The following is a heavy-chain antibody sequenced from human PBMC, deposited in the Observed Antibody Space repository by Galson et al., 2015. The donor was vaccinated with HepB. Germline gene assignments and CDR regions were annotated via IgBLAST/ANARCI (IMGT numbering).Heavy chain of an antibody. J-gene: IGHJ4*02. D-gene: IGHD5-12*01. CDR2: ISYDGSNK. CDR1: GFTFSSYG. CDR3: AKDSHPRWMYSGYEGY. Sequence: SLRLSCAASGFTFSSYGMHWVRQAPGKGLEWVAVISYDGSNKYYADSVKGRFTISRDNSKNTLYLQMNSLRAEDTAVYYCAKDSHPRWMYSGYEGYWGQGTLVTVSS. V-gene: IGHV3-30*18.